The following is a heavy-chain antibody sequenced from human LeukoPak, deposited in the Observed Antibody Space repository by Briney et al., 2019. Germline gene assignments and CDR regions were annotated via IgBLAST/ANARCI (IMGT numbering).Heavy chain of an antibody. Sequence: SETLSLTCTVSGGSISSYYWSWIRQPAGKGLEWIGRIYTSGSTNYNPSLKSRVTISVDTSKNQFSLKLSSVTAADTAVYYCARTTVGGGHRRFDPWGQGTLVTVSS. CDR1: GGSISSYY. CDR2: IYTSGST. J-gene: IGHJ5*02. V-gene: IGHV4-4*07. D-gene: IGHD1-26*01. CDR3: ARTTVGGGHRRFDP.